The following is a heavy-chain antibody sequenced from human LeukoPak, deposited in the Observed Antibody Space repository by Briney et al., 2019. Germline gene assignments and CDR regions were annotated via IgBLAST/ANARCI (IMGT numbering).Heavy chain of an antibody. CDR2: IKEDGSDK. CDR1: GFTFSAYW. J-gene: IGHJ4*02. Sequence: GGSLRLSCAASGFTFSAYWMGWVRQAPGKGLEWMANIKEDGSDKYYEDSVKGRFIISRDNAENSVFLQLSSLRVEDTAVYYCARTYPGIALAGTFDYWGRGPLFTVSS. CDR3: ARTYPGIALAGTFDY. V-gene: IGHV3-7*01. D-gene: IGHD6-19*01.